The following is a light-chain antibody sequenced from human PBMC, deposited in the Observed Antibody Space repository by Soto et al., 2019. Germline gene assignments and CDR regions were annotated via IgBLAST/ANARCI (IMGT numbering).Light chain of an antibody. CDR1: QSVDQW. CDR2: KAS. V-gene: IGKV1-5*03. J-gene: IGKJ1*01. CDR3: QHYYGNSPWT. Sequence: DVQMTQSPSTLSASIGDRVTITCRASQSVDQWLAWFQQKPGKAPKVLIYKASTLQSGVPSRFSASVSGTEFTLSICRLQPDDFATYYCQHYYGNSPWTFGQGTKVEI.